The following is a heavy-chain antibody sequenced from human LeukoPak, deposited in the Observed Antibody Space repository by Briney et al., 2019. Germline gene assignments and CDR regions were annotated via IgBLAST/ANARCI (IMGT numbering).Heavy chain of an antibody. CDR1: GFTFSSYW. CDR2: IKQDGSEK. Sequence: GGSLRLSCAASGFTFSSYWVSWVRQAPGKGLEWVANIKQDGSEKYYVDSVKGRFTISRDNAKNSLYLQMNSLRAEDTAVYYCARVRGWHCSGGSCFYFDYWGQGTLVTVSS. V-gene: IGHV3-7*01. J-gene: IGHJ4*02. D-gene: IGHD2-15*01. CDR3: ARVRGWHCSGGSCFYFDY.